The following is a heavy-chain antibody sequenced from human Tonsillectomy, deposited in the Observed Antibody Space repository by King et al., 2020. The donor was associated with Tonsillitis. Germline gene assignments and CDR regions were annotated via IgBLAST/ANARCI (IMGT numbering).Heavy chain of an antibody. Sequence: VQLVESGAEVKKPGASVKVSCKASGYTFTSYGISWVRQAPGQGLEWMGWISAYNGNTNYAQKLQGRVTMTTDTSTSTAYMELRSLRSDDTAVYYCARDHCSSTSCYLYYYYYYMDVWGKGTPVTVSS. CDR3: ARDHCSSTSCYLYYYYYYMDV. D-gene: IGHD2-2*01. V-gene: IGHV1-18*01. CDR1: GYTFTSYG. CDR2: ISAYNGNT. J-gene: IGHJ6*03.